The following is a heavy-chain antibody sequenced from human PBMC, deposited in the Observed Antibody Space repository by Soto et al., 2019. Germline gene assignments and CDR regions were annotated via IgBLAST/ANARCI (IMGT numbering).Heavy chain of an antibody. Sequence: PGGSLRLSCAASGFTFSTYAMSWVRQAPGKGLESVSAINGDGGSTYYADSVKGRFTISRDNSKNTLYPQMNSLRAEDTAVYYCAKVYDSSGDFINWGRGTLVTVSS. CDR1: GFTFSTYA. J-gene: IGHJ4*02. V-gene: IGHV3-23*01. CDR2: INGDGGST. D-gene: IGHD3-22*01. CDR3: AKVYDSSGDFIN.